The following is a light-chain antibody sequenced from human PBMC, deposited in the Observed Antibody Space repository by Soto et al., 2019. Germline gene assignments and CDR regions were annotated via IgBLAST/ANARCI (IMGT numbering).Light chain of an antibody. J-gene: IGKJ1*01. CDR3: QHYYSIPWT. CDR1: QSVLFSSNNKNC. CDR2: WAS. V-gene: IGKV4-1*01. Sequence: DIVMTQSPDSLAVSLGERATINCKSSQSVLFSSNNKNCLAWYQQKPGQPPRLLIYWASTRESGVPDRFSGSGSGTDFTLTISSLQAEDVAVYYCQHYYSIPWTFGQGTKVEIK.